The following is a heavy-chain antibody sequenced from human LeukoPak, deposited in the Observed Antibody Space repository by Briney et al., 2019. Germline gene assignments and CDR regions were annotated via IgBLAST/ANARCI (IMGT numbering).Heavy chain of an antibody. J-gene: IGHJ6*02. CDR3: ARGSTGA. CDR1: GFTFSSSW. Sequence: GGSLRLSCVVSGFTFSSSWMSWVRQAPGKGLELVANIKQDGSEKYYVDSVKGRFTISRDNAKNSLYLQMNSLRAEDTAVYYCARGSTGAWGQGTTVTVSS. CDR2: IKQDGSEK. V-gene: IGHV3-7*05.